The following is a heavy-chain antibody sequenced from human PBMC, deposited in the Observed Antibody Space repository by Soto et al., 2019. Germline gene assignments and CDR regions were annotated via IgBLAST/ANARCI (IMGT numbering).Heavy chain of an antibody. J-gene: IGHJ4*02. CDR1: GYTFTSYG. D-gene: IGHD6-19*01. CDR2: ISAYNGNT. Sequence: ASVKVSCKASGYTFTSYGISWVRQAPGQGLEWMGWISAYNGNTNYAQKLQGRVTMTTDTSTSTAYMELRSLRSDDTAVYYCAREQRLGDSSGWYYFDYWGQGSLVTVSS. V-gene: IGHV1-18*01. CDR3: AREQRLGDSSGWYYFDY.